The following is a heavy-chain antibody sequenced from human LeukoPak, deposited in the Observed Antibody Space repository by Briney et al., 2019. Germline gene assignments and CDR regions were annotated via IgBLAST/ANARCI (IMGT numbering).Heavy chain of an antibody. CDR1: GFTFSSHW. D-gene: IGHD3-16*01. V-gene: IGHV3-7*05. J-gene: IGHJ4*02. CDR3: ARNALWQIGAGFRFDH. Sequence: PGGSLRLSCAASGFTFSSHWMSWVRQAPGKGLEWVANLKQDGGDKYYVDSVKGRFTISRDNAKNSVYLQMNSLRAEDTAVYYCARNALWQIGAGFRFDHWGQGTLVTVSS. CDR2: LKQDGGDK.